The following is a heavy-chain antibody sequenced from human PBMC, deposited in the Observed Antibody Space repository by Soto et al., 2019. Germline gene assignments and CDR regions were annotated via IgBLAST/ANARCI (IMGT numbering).Heavy chain of an antibody. D-gene: IGHD3-16*01. J-gene: IGHJ4*02. CDR1: GFTFNMYW. Sequence: PGGSLRLSCAASGFTFNMYWMTWVRQAPGKGLEWVANIKHDGSEEYYVDSVKGRFTISRDNSKNTLYLQMNSLRAADTAVYYCAKVVWGGGAASYFDYWGQGTLVTVSS. CDR3: AKVVWGGGAASYFDY. V-gene: IGHV3-7*03. CDR2: IKHDGSEE.